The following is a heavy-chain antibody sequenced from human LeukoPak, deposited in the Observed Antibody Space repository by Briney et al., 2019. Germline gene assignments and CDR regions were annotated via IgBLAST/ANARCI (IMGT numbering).Heavy chain of an antibody. J-gene: IGHJ6*04. Sequence: PGGSLRLSCAASGFTFSSYSMNWVRQAPGKGLEWVSYISSSSSTIYYADSVKGRFTISRDNAKNSLYLQMNSLRAEDTAVYYCARDLFYDYVWGSYRYSGMDVWGKGTTVTVSS. CDR3: ARDLFYDYVWGSYRYSGMDV. D-gene: IGHD3-16*02. V-gene: IGHV3-48*01. CDR2: ISSSSSTI. CDR1: GFTFSSYS.